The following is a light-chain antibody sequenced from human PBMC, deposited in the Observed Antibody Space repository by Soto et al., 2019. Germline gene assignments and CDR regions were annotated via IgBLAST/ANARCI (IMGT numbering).Light chain of an antibody. Sequence: DIQMTQSPSSVSASVGDRVTITCRASQGISNWLAWYQQQPGKAPKLLISSAYTLQSGVPSRFSGCGSGTHFTLIISSLQPEDFATYYCQQTNTFLPLTFGGGTKVEIK. V-gene: IGKV1-12*01. CDR1: QGISNW. CDR2: SAY. J-gene: IGKJ4*01. CDR3: QQTNTFLPLT.